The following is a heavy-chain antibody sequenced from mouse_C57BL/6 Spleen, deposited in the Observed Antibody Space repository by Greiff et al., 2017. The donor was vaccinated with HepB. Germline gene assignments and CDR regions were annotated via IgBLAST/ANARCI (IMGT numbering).Heavy chain of an antibody. V-gene: IGHV1-18*01. CDR2: INPNNGGT. CDR1: GYTFTDYN. J-gene: IGHJ3*01. Sequence: EVQLQQSGPELVKPGASVKIPCKASGYTFTDYNMDWVKQSHGKSLEWIGDINPNNGGTIYHQKFKGKATLTVDKSSSTAYMELRSLTSEDTAVYYCALYSWGLFAYWGQGTLVTVSA. CDR3: ALYSWGLFAY. D-gene: IGHD2-12*01.